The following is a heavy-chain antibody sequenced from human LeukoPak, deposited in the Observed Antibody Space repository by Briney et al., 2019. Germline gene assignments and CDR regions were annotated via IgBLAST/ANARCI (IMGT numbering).Heavy chain of an antibody. CDR2: INHSGST. CDR3: ARGSPYLDFGSGYAK. Sequence: SETLSLTCAVYGGSFSGYYWSWIRQPPGTGLEWIGEINHSGSTNYNPSLKSRVTISVDTSKNQFSLKLSSVTAADTAVYYCARGSPYLDFGSGYAKGGQGTLVTVSS. J-gene: IGHJ4*02. D-gene: IGHD3-3*01. CDR1: GGSFSGYY. V-gene: IGHV4-34*01.